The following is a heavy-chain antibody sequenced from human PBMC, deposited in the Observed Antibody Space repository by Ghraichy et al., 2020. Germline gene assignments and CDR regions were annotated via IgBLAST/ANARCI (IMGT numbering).Heavy chain of an antibody. J-gene: IGHJ4*02. Sequence: SVKVSCKASGGTFSSYAISWVRQAPGQGLEWMGGIIPIFGTANYAQKFQGRVTITADESTSTAYMELSSLRSEDTAVYYCANTPRYNDYGDYSWGQGTLVTVSS. CDR1: GGTFSSYA. V-gene: IGHV1-69*13. CDR2: IIPIFGTA. CDR3: ANTPRYNDYGDYS. D-gene: IGHD4-17*01.